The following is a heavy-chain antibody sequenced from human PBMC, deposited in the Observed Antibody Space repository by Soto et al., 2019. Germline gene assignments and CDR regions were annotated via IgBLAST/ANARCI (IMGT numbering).Heavy chain of an antibody. CDR1: GYTFSNYG. CDR2: ISGYNGLT. V-gene: IGHV1-18*04. D-gene: IGHD3-10*01. CDR3: ARDEGIRGFDS. J-gene: IGHJ4*02. Sequence: QVQLVQSGDEVKKSGASVKVSCKASGYTFSNYGISWVRQAPGQGLEWMGWISGYNGLTAYAQNVQGRVTMTIDTSTTTVFMEMTGLRSNDTAVYYCARDEGIRGFDSWGQGTLVIVSS.